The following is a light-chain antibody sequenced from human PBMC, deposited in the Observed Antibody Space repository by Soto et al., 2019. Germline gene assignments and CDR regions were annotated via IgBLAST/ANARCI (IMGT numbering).Light chain of an antibody. CDR2: GAS. V-gene: IGKV3-20*01. CDR3: QQYGSSPPRGT. Sequence: ENVLTQSPGTPFFSPGEKATLSCRASQIVSSSYLAWYQQKPGQAPRLLIYGASSRATGIPDRFSGSGSGTDFTLTISRLEPEDVAVYYCQQYGSSPPRGTFGQGTKV. J-gene: IGKJ1*01. CDR1: QIVSSSY.